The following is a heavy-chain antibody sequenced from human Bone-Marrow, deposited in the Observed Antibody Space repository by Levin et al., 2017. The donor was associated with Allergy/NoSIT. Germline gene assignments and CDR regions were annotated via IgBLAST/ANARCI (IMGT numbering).Heavy chain of an antibody. Sequence: GGSLRLSCAASGFTFSDYYMSWIRQAPGKGLEWVSYISSSGSTIYYADSVKGRFTISRDNAKNSLYLQMNSLRAEDTAVYYCARFITGTTYYYYYMDVWGKGTTVTVSS. V-gene: IGHV3-11*01. J-gene: IGHJ6*03. CDR1: GFTFSDYY. CDR2: ISSSGSTI. D-gene: IGHD1-7*01. CDR3: ARFITGTTYYYYYMDV.